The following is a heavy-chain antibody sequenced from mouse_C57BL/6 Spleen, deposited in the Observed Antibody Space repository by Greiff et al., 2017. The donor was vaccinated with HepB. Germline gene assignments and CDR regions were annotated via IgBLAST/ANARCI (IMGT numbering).Heavy chain of an antibody. CDR1: GYAFTNYL. CDR3: ARDYDYGLYYFDY. D-gene: IGHD2-4*01. CDR2: INPGSGGT. J-gene: IGHJ2*01. V-gene: IGHV1-54*01. Sequence: VQLQQSGAELVRPGTSVKVSCKASGYAFTNYLIEWVKQRPGQGLEWIGVINPGSGGTNYNEKLKGKATLTADTSSSTAYLQLSSLTSEDSAVYFCARDYDYGLYYFDYWGQGTTLTVSS.